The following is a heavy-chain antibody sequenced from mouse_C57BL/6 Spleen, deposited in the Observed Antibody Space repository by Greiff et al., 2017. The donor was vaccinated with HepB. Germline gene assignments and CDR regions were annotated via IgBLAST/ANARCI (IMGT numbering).Heavy chain of an antibody. D-gene: IGHD1-1*01. J-gene: IGHJ4*01. CDR1: GYTFTSYG. CDR2: IYPRSGNT. Sequence: VQLQQSGAELARPGASVKLSCKASGYTFTSYGISWVKQRTGQGLEWIGEIYPRSGNTYYNEKFKGKATLTADKSSSTAYMELRSLTSEDSAVYFCAREDFITTVVAPYYYAMDYWGQGTSVTVSS. CDR3: AREDFITTVVAPYYYAMDY. V-gene: IGHV1-81*01.